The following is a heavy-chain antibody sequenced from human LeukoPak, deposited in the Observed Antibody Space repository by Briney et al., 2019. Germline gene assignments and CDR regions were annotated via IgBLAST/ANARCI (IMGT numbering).Heavy chain of an antibody. CDR1: GGSISSGSYY. V-gene: IGHV4-61*02. D-gene: IGHD4-17*01. J-gene: IGHJ4*02. CDR2: IYTSGST. CDR3: ARATYGDYVPYYFDY. Sequence: PSETLSLTCTVSGGSISSGSYYWSWIRQPAGKGLEWIGRIYTSGSTNYNPSLKSRVTISVDTSKNQFSLKLSSVTAADTAVYYCARATYGDYVPYYFDYWGQGTPVTVSS.